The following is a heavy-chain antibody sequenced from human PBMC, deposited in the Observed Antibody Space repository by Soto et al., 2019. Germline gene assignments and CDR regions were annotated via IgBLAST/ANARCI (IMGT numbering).Heavy chain of an antibody. J-gene: IGHJ4*02. D-gene: IGHD1-7*01. Sequence: ASVKVSCKASGYTFTSYAMHWVRQAPGQRLEWMGWINAGNGNTKYSQKFQGRVTITRDTSASTAYMELSSLRSEDTAVYYCARAGVLELELRYWGQGTLVTVSS. V-gene: IGHV1-3*01. CDR3: ARAGVLELELRY. CDR1: GYTFTSYA. CDR2: INAGNGNT.